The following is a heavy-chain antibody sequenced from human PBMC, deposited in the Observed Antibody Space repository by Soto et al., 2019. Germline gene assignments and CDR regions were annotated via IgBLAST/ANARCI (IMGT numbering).Heavy chain of an antibody. D-gene: IGHD5-12*01. J-gene: IGHJ4*02. CDR1: GFTFSSYA. Sequence: GGSLRLSCAASGFTFSSYAMSWVRQAPGKGLEWVSAISGSGGSTYYADSVKGRFTISRDNSKNTLYLQMNSLSAEDTAVYYCANRGGVATTVFDYWGQGALVTVSS. CDR2: ISGSGGST. CDR3: ANRGGVATTVFDY. V-gene: IGHV3-23*01.